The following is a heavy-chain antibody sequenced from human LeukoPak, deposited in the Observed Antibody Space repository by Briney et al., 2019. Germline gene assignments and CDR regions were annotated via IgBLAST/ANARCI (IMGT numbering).Heavy chain of an antibody. CDR1: GYSFTGFG. D-gene: IGHD3-16*02. CDR3: ARVFSFGDYIWGSYRYYFDY. V-gene: IGHV1-18*01. CDR2: ISTYNANT. Sequence: GASVKVSCKASGYSFTGFGISWVRQAPGQGLEWMGWISTYNANTNYAQKYQGRVTMTTDTSTSTAYMELRSLRFDDTAVYFCARVFSFGDYIWGSYRYYFDYWGQGTLVTVSS. J-gene: IGHJ4*02.